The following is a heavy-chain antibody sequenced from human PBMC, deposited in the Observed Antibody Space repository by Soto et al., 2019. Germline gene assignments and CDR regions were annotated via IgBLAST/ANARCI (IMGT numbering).Heavy chain of an antibody. CDR1: GGSLSSGGYY. Sequence: SETLSLTGTLSGGSLSSGGYYWSWIRQHPGKGLEWIGYIYYSGSTYYNPSLTSRVITSLQTSKNQFPRKLSSVNAAETAVYYCARAAARGRNYYYYYYGMDVCGQGTTVTVSS. V-gene: IGHV4-31*03. D-gene: IGHD6-25*01. CDR3: ARAAARGRNYYYYYYGMDV. CDR2: IYYSGST. J-gene: IGHJ6*02.